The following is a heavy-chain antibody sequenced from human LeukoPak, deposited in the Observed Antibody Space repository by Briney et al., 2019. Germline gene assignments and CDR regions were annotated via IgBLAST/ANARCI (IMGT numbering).Heavy chain of an antibody. D-gene: IGHD4-17*01. Sequence: GESLRLSCAASGFTFSRYEMNWVRQAPGKGLEWVSYISSSGSTIFYADSVKGRFTISRDNDKNSLYLQMNSLRAEDTAVYYCARSDYGDYYFDYWGQGTLVTVSS. CDR2: ISSSGSTI. J-gene: IGHJ4*02. CDR3: ARSDYGDYYFDY. V-gene: IGHV3-48*03. CDR1: GFTFSRYE.